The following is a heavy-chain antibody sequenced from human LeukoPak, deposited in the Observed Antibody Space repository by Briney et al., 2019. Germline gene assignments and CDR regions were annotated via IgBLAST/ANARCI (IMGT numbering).Heavy chain of an antibody. CDR3: ARHSGHSSTNDAFDI. D-gene: IGHD6-13*01. J-gene: IGHJ3*02. CDR2: INPNSGGT. V-gene: IGHV1-2*02. Sequence: ASVKVSCKASGYTFTGYYMHWVRQAPGQGLEWMGWINPNSGGTNYAQKFQGRVTMTRDTSISTAYMELSRLRSDDTAVYYCARHSGHSSTNDAFDIWGQGTMVIVSS. CDR1: GYTFTGYY.